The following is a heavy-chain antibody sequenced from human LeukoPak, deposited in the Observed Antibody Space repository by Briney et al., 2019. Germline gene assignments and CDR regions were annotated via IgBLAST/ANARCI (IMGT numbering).Heavy chain of an antibody. CDR3: ARGYSTIILSLFDP. CDR1: EFTFSTYA. D-gene: IGHD5-12*01. V-gene: IGHV3-33*01. CDR2: IWYDGSNK. Sequence: GGSLRLSCAASEFTFSTYAMHWVRQAPGKGLEWVAVIWYDGSNKYYADSVKGRFTISRDNSKNTLHLQMDSLRDEDTAVYYCARGYSTIILSLFDPWGQGTLVTVSS. J-gene: IGHJ5*02.